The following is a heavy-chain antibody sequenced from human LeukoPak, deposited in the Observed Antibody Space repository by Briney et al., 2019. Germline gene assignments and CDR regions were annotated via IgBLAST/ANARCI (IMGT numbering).Heavy chain of an antibody. D-gene: IGHD1-26*01. CDR2: IYRGGST. CDR1: GFTVSPNY. V-gene: IGHV3-53*01. Sequence: PGGSLRLSCAASGFTVSPNYMSWVRQAPGKGLEWVSVIYRGGSTYYADSVRDRLTISRDNSKNTLYLQMNSLRAEDTAVYYCATSGSYYRFEYWGQGTLVTVSS. J-gene: IGHJ4*02. CDR3: ATSGSYYRFEY.